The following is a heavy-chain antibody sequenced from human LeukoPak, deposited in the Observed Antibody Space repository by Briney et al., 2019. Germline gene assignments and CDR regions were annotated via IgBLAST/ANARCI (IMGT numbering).Heavy chain of an antibody. Sequence: GGSLRLSCAASGFTVSSNYMSWVRQAPGKGLEWVSVIYSGGSTYYADSVKGRFTISRNNSKNTLYLQMNSLRAEDTAVYYCARDRMLPAHRRGWFDPWGQGTLVTVSS. CDR2: IYSGGST. D-gene: IGHD2-8*01. J-gene: IGHJ5*02. CDR1: GFTVSSNY. V-gene: IGHV3-53*01. CDR3: ARDRMLPAHRRGWFDP.